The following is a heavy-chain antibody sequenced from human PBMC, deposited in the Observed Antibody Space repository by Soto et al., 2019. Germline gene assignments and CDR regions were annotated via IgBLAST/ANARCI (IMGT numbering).Heavy chain of an antibody. V-gene: IGHV3-66*01. CDR1: GFTVSSNY. D-gene: IGHD6-19*01. Sequence: EVQLVESGGGLVQPGGSLRLSCAASGFTVSSNYMSWVRQAPGKGLEWVSVIYSGGSTYYADSVKGRFTISRDNSKNTLYLQMNSLRAEDTAVYYCARDRIAVACNPEYFQHWGQGTLVTVSS. CDR2: IYSGGST. J-gene: IGHJ1*01. CDR3: ARDRIAVACNPEYFQH.